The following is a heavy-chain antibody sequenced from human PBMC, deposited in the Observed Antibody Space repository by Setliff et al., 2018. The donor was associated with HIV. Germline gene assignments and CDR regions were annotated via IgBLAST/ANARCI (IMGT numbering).Heavy chain of an antibody. D-gene: IGHD6-13*01. CDR1: GFTFSNYA. V-gene: IGHV1-3*01. CDR3: ARADSSNWYHVDY. CDR2: INAGNGDT. Sequence: ASVKVSCKTSGFTFSNYAIHWVRQAPGQGLEWMGWINAGNGDTRYSQKFQSRVTITTDESTSTAYMELSSLRSEDTAVYYCARADSSNWYHVDYWGQGTLVTVSS. J-gene: IGHJ4*02.